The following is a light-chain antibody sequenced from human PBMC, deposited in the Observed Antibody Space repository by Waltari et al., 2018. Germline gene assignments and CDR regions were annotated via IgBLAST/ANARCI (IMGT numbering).Light chain of an antibody. Sequence: QSALTQPPSASGSPGQSVAISCTGTSSDVGGYNYVSWYQQHPGKAPKLMIYEVNKRPSGVPDRFPGSNSGNTASLTVSGLQAEDEADYYCSSYAGSDIWVFGGGTRLTVL. CDR1: SSDVGGYNY. J-gene: IGLJ3*02. CDR3: SSYAGSDIWV. CDR2: EVN. V-gene: IGLV2-8*01.